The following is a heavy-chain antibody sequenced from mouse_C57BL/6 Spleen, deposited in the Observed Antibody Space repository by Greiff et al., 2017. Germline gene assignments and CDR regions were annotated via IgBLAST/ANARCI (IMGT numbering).Heavy chain of an antibody. CDR1: GYTFPSYW. J-gene: IGHJ4*01. D-gene: IGHD1-1*01. Sequence: QLPQPGAELVKPGASVKMSCKASGYTFPSYWITWVKQRPGPGLEWIGEIFPGSGSTNYNEKFKSKATLTVDTSSSTAYMQLSSLTTEDSAVYYCARFDYYDSSDVHYAMDYWGQGTSVTVSS. CDR2: IFPGSGST. V-gene: IGHV1-55*01. CDR3: ARFDYYDSSDVHYAMDY.